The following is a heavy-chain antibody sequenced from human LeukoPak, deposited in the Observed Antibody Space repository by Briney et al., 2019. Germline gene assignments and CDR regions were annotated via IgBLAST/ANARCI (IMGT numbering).Heavy chain of an antibody. D-gene: IGHD3-10*01. CDR2: IWYDGSNK. CDR3: AKDRGIPQYYFDY. Sequence: PGRSLRLSCAASGFTFSSYGMHWVRQAPGKGLEWVAVIWYDGSNKYYADPVKGRFTISRDNSKNTLYLQMNSLRAEDTAVYYCAKDRGIPQYYFDYWGQGTLVTVSS. J-gene: IGHJ4*02. V-gene: IGHV3-33*06. CDR1: GFTFSSYG.